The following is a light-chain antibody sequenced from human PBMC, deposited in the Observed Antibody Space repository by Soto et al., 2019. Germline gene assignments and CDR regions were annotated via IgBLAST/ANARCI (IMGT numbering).Light chain of an antibody. CDR2: GAS. Sequence: EIGLTQSPGTLSLSPGERGTLSCRASQSIGNNYLAWYQQKPGQAPRLLIYGASSRATGIPDRFSGSGSGTDFTLTINRLEPEDFAVYYCQQYGRSPSTFAQGPKVDIK. J-gene: IGKJ1*01. V-gene: IGKV3-20*01. CDR3: QQYGRSPST. CDR1: QSIGNNY.